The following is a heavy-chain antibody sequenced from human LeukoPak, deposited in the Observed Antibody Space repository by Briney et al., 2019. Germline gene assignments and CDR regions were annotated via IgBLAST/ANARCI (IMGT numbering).Heavy chain of an antibody. CDR3: ARPIGRGATGEGGAFDI. D-gene: IGHD1-26*01. V-gene: IGHV4-4*07. CDR2: IYTSGNT. J-gene: IGHJ3*02. CDR1: GDSISSYY. Sequence: PSETLSLTCSVSGDSISSYYWSWIRQSAGRGLEWIGRIYTSGNTNYNPSLKSRVTMSLDTSKNQFSLKLTSVTAADTAVYYCARPIGRGATGEGGAFDIWGQGTMVTVSS.